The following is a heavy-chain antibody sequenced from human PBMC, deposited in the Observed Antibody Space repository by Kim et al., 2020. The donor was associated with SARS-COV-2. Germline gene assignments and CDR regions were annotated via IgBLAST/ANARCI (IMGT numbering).Heavy chain of an antibody. CDR1: GGSISSYY. D-gene: IGHD2-21*01. J-gene: IGHJ2*01. CDR2: IYYSGST. V-gene: IGHV4-59*13. CDR3: VRGVVVIAIDWYFDL. Sequence: SETLSLTYTVSGGSISSYYWSWIRQPPGKGLEWIGSIYYSGSTNYNPSLKSRVTISVDTSKNQFSLKLSSVTAADTAVYYCVRGVVVIAIDWYFDLWGR.